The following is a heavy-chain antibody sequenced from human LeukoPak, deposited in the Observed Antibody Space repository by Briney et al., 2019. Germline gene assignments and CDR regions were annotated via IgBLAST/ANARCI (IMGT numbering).Heavy chain of an antibody. J-gene: IGHJ4*02. D-gene: IGHD4-17*01. CDR3: ARGYDYGDYVGDFDY. Sequence: ASVKVSCKASGYTFTSYPISWVRQAPGQGLEWMGWVTTYNGNTKYAQKLQGRVTMTTDTSTSTVYMDLRGLRSDDTAVYYCARGYDYGDYVGDFDYWGQGTLVTVSS. CDR2: VTTYNGNT. V-gene: IGHV1-18*01. CDR1: GYTFTSYP.